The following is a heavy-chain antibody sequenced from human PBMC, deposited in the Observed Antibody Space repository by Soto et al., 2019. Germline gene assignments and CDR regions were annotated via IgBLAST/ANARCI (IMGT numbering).Heavy chain of an antibody. D-gene: IGHD4-17*01. Sequence: PGGSLRLSCAASGFTFSSYAMIWVRQAPGKGLEWVSAISGSGGSTYYTDSVKGRFTISRDNSKNTLYLQMNSLRAEDTAVYYCAKDRGDYLGAFDIWGQGTMVTVSS. CDR1: GFTFSSYA. CDR3: AKDRGDYLGAFDI. V-gene: IGHV3-23*01. CDR2: ISGSGGST. J-gene: IGHJ3*02.